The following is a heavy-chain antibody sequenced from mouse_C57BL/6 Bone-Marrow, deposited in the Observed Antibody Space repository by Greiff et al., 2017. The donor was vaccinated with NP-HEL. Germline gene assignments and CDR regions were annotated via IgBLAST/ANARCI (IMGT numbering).Heavy chain of an antibody. Sequence: EVKLMESGGGLVQPGGSLKLSCAASGFTFSDYGMAWVRQAPRKGPEWVAFISNLAYSIYYADTVTGRFTISRENAKNTLYLEMSSLRSEDTAMYYCARPYYGNYAMDYWGQGTSVTVSS. CDR1: GFTFSDYG. V-gene: IGHV5-15*01. D-gene: IGHD1-1*01. J-gene: IGHJ4*01. CDR2: ISNLAYSI. CDR3: ARPYYGNYAMDY.